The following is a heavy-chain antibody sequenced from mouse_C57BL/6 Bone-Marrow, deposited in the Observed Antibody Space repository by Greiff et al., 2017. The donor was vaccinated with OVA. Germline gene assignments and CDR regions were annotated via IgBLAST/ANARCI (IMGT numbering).Heavy chain of an antibody. CDR1: GYTFTSYD. J-gene: IGHJ3*01. Sequence: QVQLQQSGPELVKPGASVKLSCKASGYTFTSYDINWVKQRPGEGLEWIGWIYPRDGSTKYNEKFKDKATLTVDTSSSTAYMELHSLTSEDSAVYFCARSGYSNPAWFAYWGQGTLVTVSA. D-gene: IGHD2-5*01. CDR3: ARSGYSNPAWFAY. V-gene: IGHV1-85*01. CDR2: IYPRDGST.